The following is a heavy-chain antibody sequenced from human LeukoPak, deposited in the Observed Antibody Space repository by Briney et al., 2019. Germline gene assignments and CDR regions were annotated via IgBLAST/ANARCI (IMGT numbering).Heavy chain of an antibody. CDR3: ARRWRGIWDSSSWSSPFDY. D-gene: IGHD6-13*01. CDR2: IYSGGST. CDR1: GFTVSSNY. V-gene: IGHV3-66*04. Sequence: GGSLRLSCAASGFTVSSNYMSWVRQAPGKGLEWVSVIYSGGSTYYADSVKGRFTISRDNSKNTLYLQMNSLRAEDTAVYYCARRWRGIWDSSSWSSPFDYWGQGTLVTVSS. J-gene: IGHJ4*02.